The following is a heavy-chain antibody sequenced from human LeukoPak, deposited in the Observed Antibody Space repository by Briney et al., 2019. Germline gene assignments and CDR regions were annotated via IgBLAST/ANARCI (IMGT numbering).Heavy chain of an antibody. D-gene: IGHD3-3*01. CDR3: AKDRDFWSGYYTPFGY. Sequence: GGSLRLSCAASGFTFSSYAMSWVRQAPGKGLGWVSAISGSGGSTYYADSVKGRFTISRDNSKNTLYLQMNSLRAEDTAVYYCAKDRDFWSGYYTPFGYWGQGTLVTVSS. CDR1: GFTFSSYA. J-gene: IGHJ4*02. CDR2: ISGSGGST. V-gene: IGHV3-23*01.